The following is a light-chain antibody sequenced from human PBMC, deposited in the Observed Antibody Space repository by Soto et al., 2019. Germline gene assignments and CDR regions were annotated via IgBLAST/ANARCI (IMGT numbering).Light chain of an antibody. CDR2: AAS. J-gene: IGKJ1*01. CDR3: QKYNTGT. CDR1: QGISNY. V-gene: IGKV1-27*01. Sequence: DIQMTQSPSSLSASVGDRVTITCRASQGISNYLAWYQQKPGKVPKLMIYAASTLQSGVPARFSGSGSGTDFTLTISSLQPEDVATYYFQKYNTGTFGQGTNVEIK.